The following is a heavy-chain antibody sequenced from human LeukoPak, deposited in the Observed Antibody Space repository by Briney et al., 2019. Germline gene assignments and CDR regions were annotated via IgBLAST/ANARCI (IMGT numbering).Heavy chain of an antibody. D-gene: IGHD6-13*01. Sequence: PSQTLSLTCNVSGASIRNYYWSWIRQPPGKGLEWIGYIYYSGSTNYNPSLKSRVTISVDTSKNQFSLKLTSVTAADTAVYYCARGLEGGTIAADYWGQGTLVTVSS. CDR1: GASIRNYY. V-gene: IGHV4-59*01. CDR2: IYYSGST. J-gene: IGHJ4*02. CDR3: ARGLEGGTIAADY.